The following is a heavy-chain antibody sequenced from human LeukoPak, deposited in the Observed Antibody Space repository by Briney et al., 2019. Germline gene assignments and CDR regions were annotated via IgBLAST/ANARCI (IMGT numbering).Heavy chain of an antibody. V-gene: IGHV1-8*01. Sequence: ASVKVSCTASGYTFTSYDINWVRQATGQGLEWMGWMNPNSGNTGYAQKFQGRVTMTRNTSISTAYMELSSQSSEDKAVDYYARGVEMLVGATGRDYWGQGTLVTVSS. J-gene: IGHJ4*02. CDR1: GYTFTSYD. D-gene: IGHD1-26*01. CDR2: MNPNSGNT. CDR3: ARGVEMLVGATGRDY.